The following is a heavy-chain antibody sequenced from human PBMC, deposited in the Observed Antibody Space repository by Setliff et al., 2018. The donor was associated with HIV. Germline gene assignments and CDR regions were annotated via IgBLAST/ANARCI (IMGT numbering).Heavy chain of an antibody. Sequence: SETLSLTCAVYGGSFSAYYWSWIRQPPGKGLEWIGEINHSGSTYSDSTNYNPSLKSRVTISLDTSKNQFSLKWRSVTAADAAVYYCASRYSSLGHFQHWGQGTLVTVSS. CDR3: ASRYSSLGHFQH. V-gene: IGHV4-34*01. CDR2: INHSGST. D-gene: IGHD6-13*01. J-gene: IGHJ1*01. CDR1: GGSFSAYY.